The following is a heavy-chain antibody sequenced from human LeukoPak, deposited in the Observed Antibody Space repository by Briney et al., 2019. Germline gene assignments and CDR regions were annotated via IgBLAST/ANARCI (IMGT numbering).Heavy chain of an antibody. V-gene: IGHV4-59*01. CDR2: IHYSGST. CDR1: GGSIGSYY. Sequence: SETLSLTCTVSGGSIGSYYWSWVRQPPGKGLVWIGYIHYSGSTNYNPSLKSRVTTSIDTSKNQFSLKVTSVTAADAAVYYCARAGFYASVNQYYYYYYMDVWGTGTTVTVSS. J-gene: IGHJ6*03. D-gene: IGHD2/OR15-2a*01. CDR3: ARAGFYASVNQYYYYYYMDV.